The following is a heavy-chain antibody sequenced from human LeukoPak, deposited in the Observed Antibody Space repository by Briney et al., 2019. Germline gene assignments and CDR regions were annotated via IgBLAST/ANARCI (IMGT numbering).Heavy chain of an antibody. V-gene: IGHV1-69*05. Sequence: GASVKVSCKASGGTFSSYAISWVRQAPGQGLEWMGGIIPIFGTANYAQKFQGRVTITTDESTSTAYMELSSLRSEDTAVYYCARDRDYSNYYGACYYYYYMDVWGKGTTVTVSS. J-gene: IGHJ6*03. D-gene: IGHD4-11*01. CDR1: GGTFSSYA. CDR2: IIPIFGTA. CDR3: ARDRDYSNYYGACYYYYYMDV.